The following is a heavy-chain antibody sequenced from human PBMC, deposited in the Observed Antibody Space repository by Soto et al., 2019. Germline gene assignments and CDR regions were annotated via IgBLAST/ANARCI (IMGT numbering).Heavy chain of an antibody. V-gene: IGHV4-39*07. J-gene: IGHJ4*02. D-gene: IGHD3-10*01. Sequence: SETLPLTCTVSAGSLSRSSYYWGWIRQPPGKGLEWIGSIYYSGSTYYNPSLKSRVTISVDTSKNQFSLKLSSVTAADTAVYYCARGRDYYGSGSYYVGWGQGTLVTVSS. CDR3: ARGRDYYGSGSYYVG. CDR2: IYYSGST. CDR1: AGSLSRSSYY.